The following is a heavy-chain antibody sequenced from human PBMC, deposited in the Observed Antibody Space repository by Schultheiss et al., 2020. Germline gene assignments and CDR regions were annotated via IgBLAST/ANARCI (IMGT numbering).Heavy chain of an antibody. CDR3: ASQAGGSYAGDYYYGMDV. D-gene: IGHD1-26*01. CDR2: INHSGST. CDR1: GGSFSGYY. Sequence: SETLSLTCAVYGGSFSGYYWSWIRQPPGKGLEWIGEINHSGSTNYNPSLKSRVTISVDTSKNQFSLKLSSVTAADTAVYYCASQAGGSYAGDYYYGMDVWGQGTTVTVSS. J-gene: IGHJ6*02. V-gene: IGHV4-34*01.